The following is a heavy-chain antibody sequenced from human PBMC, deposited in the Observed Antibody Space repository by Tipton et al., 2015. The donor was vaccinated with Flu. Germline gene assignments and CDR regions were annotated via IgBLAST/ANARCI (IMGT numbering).Heavy chain of an antibody. CDR2: IYTSGST. CDR3: ARAAAVALDY. D-gene: IGHD6-19*01. V-gene: IGHV4-61*02. J-gene: IGHJ4*02. CDR1: GGSISSGSYY. Sequence: LRLSCNVSGGSISSGSYYWSWIRQPAGKGLEWIGRIYTSGSTNYNPSLKSRVTISVDTSKNQFSLKLSSVTAADTAVYYCARAAAVALDYWGQGMLFTVSS.